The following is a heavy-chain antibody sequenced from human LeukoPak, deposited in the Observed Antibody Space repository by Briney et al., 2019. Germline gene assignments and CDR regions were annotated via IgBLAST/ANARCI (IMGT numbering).Heavy chain of an antibody. J-gene: IGHJ4*02. D-gene: IGHD2-2*01. Sequence: GGSLRLSCAASGFTFKNYAMSWVRQAPGKGLEWVSGISGSSGSTYYADSVKGRFTISRDNSKNTPYLQMNSLRAEDTAVYYCAKGSVSVVVPAVIPYYWGQGTLVTVSS. CDR1: GFTFKNYA. CDR3: AKGSVSVVVPAVIPYY. V-gene: IGHV3-23*01. CDR2: ISGSSGST.